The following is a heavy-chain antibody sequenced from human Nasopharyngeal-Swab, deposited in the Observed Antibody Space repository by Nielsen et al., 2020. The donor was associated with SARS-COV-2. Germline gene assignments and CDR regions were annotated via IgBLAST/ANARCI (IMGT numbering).Heavy chain of an antibody. CDR3: VKDLRGEYGFEI. D-gene: IGHD3-16*01. Sequence: GESLKISCSASGFTFSIYAMHWVRQAPGKGLEYVSTINDYEDRLYYADSVKGRFTISRDNSKNTLYLQMSSLRAEDTAVYWCVKDLRGEYGFEIWGQGTMVTVSS. V-gene: IGHV3-64D*06. J-gene: IGHJ3*02. CDR1: GFTFSIYA. CDR2: INDYEDRL.